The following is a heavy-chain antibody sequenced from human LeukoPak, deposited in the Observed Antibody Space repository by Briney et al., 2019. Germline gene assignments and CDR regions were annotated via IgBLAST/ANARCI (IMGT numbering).Heavy chain of an antibody. J-gene: IGHJ4*02. CDR1: GFTVSSNS. D-gene: IGHD4-11*01. CDR2: IYSGGST. CDR3: ARDRLIITTGYYFDY. V-gene: IGHV3-66*01. Sequence: QSGGSLRLSCAASGFTVSSNSMSWVRQAPGKGLEWVSIIYSGGSTYNADSVKGRFTISRDNSKNTLYLQMNSLRAEDTAVYYCARDRLIITTGYYFDYWGQGTLVTVSS.